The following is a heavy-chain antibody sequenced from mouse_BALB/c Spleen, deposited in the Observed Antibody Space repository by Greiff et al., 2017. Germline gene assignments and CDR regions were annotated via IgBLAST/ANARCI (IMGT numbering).Heavy chain of an antibody. CDR2: ISSGGGST. Sequence: EVQGVESGGGLVKPGGSLKLSCAASGFAFSSYDMSWVRQTPEKRLEWVAYISSGGGSTYYPDTVKGRFTISRDNAKNTLYLQMSSLKSEDTAMYYCARHPTGYYFDYWGQGTTLTVSS. J-gene: IGHJ2*01. CDR1: GFAFSSYD. V-gene: IGHV5-12-1*01. CDR3: ARHPTGYYFDY. D-gene: IGHD4-1*02.